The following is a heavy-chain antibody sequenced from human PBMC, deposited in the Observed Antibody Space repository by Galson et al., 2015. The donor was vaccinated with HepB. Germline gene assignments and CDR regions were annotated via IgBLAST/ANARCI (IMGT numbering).Heavy chain of an antibody. CDR2: IYHSGST. Sequence: TLSLTCAVSGGSISSGGYSWSWIRQPPGKGLEWIGYIYHSGSTYYNPSLKSQVTISVDRSKNQFSLKLSSVTAADTAVYYCAREVYYDILTGYYMANWFDPWGQETLVTVSS. J-gene: IGHJ5*02. D-gene: IGHD3-9*01. CDR3: AREVYYDILTGYYMANWFDP. V-gene: IGHV4-30-2*01. CDR1: GGSISSGGYS.